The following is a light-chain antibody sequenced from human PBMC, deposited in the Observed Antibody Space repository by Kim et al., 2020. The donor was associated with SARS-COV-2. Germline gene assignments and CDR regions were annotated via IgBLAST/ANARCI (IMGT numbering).Light chain of an antibody. J-gene: IGLJ1*01. Sequence: GAPGETARVACAGDKLGDEYACWYQQKPGQSPVLVIYQDSKRPSGIPERFSGSNSGNTATLTISGTQAMDEADYYCQAWDSSTEVFGTGTKVTVL. CDR2: QDS. V-gene: IGLV3-1*01. CDR3: QAWDSSTEV. CDR1: KLGDEY.